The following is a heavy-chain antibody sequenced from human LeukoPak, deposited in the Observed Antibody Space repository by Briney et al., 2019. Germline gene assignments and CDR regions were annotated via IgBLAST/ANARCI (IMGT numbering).Heavy chain of an antibody. CDR1: GGSFSGYY. Sequence: SETLSLTCAVYGGSFSGYYWSRLRQPPGKGLEWIGEINHSGSTNYNPALKSRVTISVDTSKNQFSLKLSSVTAADTAVYYYARDRSYSSSYYYGMHVWRQGTTVTVSS. D-gene: IGHD6-13*01. J-gene: IGHJ6*02. CDR2: INHSGST. V-gene: IGHV4-34*01. CDR3: ARDRSYSSSYYYGMHV.